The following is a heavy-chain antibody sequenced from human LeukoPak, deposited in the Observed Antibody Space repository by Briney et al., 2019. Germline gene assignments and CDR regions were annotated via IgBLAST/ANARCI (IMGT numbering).Heavy chain of an antibody. J-gene: IGHJ4*02. CDR3: ARWHRYYDSSGYYPRFDY. CDR2: IYTSGST. Sequence: KPSETLSLTCTVSGGSISSGSYYWGWIRQSAGKGLEWIGRIYTSGSTNYNPSLKSRVTISVDTSKNQFSLKLSSVTAADTAVYYCARWHRYYDSSGYYPRFDYWGQGTLVTVSS. D-gene: IGHD3-22*01. CDR1: GGSISSGSYY. V-gene: IGHV4-61*02.